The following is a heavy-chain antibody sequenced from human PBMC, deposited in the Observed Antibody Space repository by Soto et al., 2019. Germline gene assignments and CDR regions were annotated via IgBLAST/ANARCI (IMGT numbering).Heavy chain of an antibody. CDR1: GYTCTSYA. V-gene: IGHV1-3*01. CDR3: ARGWYQLLSSWFDP. D-gene: IGHD2-2*01. J-gene: IGHJ5*02. Sequence: SVKVSCKASGYTCTSYAMHWVRQAPGQRLEWMGWINAGNGNTKYSQKFQGRVTITRDTSASTAYMELSSLRSEDTAVYYCARGWYQLLSSWFDPWGQGTLVTVSS. CDR2: INAGNGNT.